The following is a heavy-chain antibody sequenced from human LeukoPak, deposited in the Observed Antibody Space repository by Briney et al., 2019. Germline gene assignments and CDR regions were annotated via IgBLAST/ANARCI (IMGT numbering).Heavy chain of an antibody. J-gene: IGHJ6*02. CDR2: IIPIFGTA. Sequence: SVKVSCKASVGTFSSYAISWVRQAPGQGLEWMGGIIPIFGTANYAQKFQGRVTITADESTSTAYMELSSLRSEDTAVYYCARDGRNYDILTGYYYYYYYGMDVWGQGTTVTVSS. CDR1: VGTFSSYA. V-gene: IGHV1-69*13. D-gene: IGHD3-9*01. CDR3: ARDGRNYDILTGYYYYYYYGMDV.